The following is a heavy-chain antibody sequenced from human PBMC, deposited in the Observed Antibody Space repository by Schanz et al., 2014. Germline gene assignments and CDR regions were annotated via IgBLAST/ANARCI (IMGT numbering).Heavy chain of an antibody. D-gene: IGHD3-22*01. CDR2: IIPILGIA. V-gene: IGHV1-69*08. Sequence: QVQLVQSGAEVKKPGSSVKVSCKASGGTFSTYTISWVRQAPGQGLEWMGRIIPILGIANYAQNFQGRVTITADKSTSTAYMELTSLRYEDTALYYCAREVGLYDRGWFDPWGQGTLVTVSS. CDR3: AREVGLYDRGWFDP. J-gene: IGHJ5*02. CDR1: GGTFSTYT.